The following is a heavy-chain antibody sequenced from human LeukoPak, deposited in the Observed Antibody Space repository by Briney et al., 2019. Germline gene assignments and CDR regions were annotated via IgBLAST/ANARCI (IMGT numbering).Heavy chain of an antibody. CDR1: GYSFTNSW. D-gene: IGHD2-2*01. Sequence: GESLKISCKGSGYSFTNSWIAWVRQMPGKGLEWIGIIYPGDSDTRYSPSFQGQVTISADKSISTAYLQWSSLKASDTAMYYCATHLGYCSSTSCYSYWGQGTLVTVSS. CDR3: ATHLGYCSSTSCYSY. J-gene: IGHJ4*02. CDR2: IYPGDSDT. V-gene: IGHV5-51*01.